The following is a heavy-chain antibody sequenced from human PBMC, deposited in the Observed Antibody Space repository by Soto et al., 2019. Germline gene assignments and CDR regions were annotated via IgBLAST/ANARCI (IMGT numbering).Heavy chain of an antibody. V-gene: IGHV1-69*12. CDR3: ARSRELHNNWFDP. CDR1: GGTFSSYA. CDR2: IIPIFGTA. Sequence: QVQLVQSGAEVKKPGSSVKDSCKASGGTFSSYAISWVRQAPRQGLEWMGGIIPIFGTANYAQKFQGRVTITADESTSTAYMELSSLRSEDTAVYYCARSRELHNNWFDPWGQGTLVTVSS. J-gene: IGHJ5*02. D-gene: IGHD1-26*01.